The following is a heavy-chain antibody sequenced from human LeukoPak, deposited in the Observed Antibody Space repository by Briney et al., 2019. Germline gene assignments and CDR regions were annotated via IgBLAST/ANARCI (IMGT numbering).Heavy chain of an antibody. D-gene: IGHD6-19*01. V-gene: IGHV4-34*01. CDR3: ASSGVAVAGPSYYFDY. CDR1: GGHFSAYY. CDR2: INHSGST. Sequence: PSETLSLTCAVYGGHFSAYYWDGIRQSPGKGLEWIGEINHSGSTNYNPSLKIRVTISGDPSKNQFSLKVSSVPAADSAAYYCASSGVAVAGPSYYFDYWGQGTLVTVSS. J-gene: IGHJ4*02.